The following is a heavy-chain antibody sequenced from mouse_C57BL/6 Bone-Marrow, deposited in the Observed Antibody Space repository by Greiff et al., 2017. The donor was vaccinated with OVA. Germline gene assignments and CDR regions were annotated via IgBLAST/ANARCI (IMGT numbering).Heavy chain of an antibody. V-gene: IGHV1-72*01. J-gene: IGHJ4*01. CDR3: ARFPYYEDYAMDY. CDR1: GYTFTSYW. D-gene: IGHD1-1*01. Sequence: VKQSCKASGYTFTSYWMHWVKQRPGRGLEWIGRIDPNSGGTKYNEKFKSKATLTVDKPSSTAYMQLSSLTSEDSAVYYCARFPYYEDYAMDYWGQGTSVTVSS. CDR2: IDPNSGGT.